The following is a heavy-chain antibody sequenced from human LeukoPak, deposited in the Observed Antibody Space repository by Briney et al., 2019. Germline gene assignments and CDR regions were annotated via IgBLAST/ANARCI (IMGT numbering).Heavy chain of an antibody. CDR2: ISSSSSTI. V-gene: IGHV3-48*04. CDR3: ARIYSSSWSAYDAFDI. D-gene: IGHD6-13*01. J-gene: IGHJ3*02. CDR1: GFTFSSYS. Sequence: GGSLRLSCAASGFTFSSYSMNWVRQAPGKGLEWVSYISSSSSTIYYADSVKGRFTISRDNAKNSLYLQMNSLRAEDTAVYYCARIYSSSWSAYDAFDIWGQGTMVTVSS.